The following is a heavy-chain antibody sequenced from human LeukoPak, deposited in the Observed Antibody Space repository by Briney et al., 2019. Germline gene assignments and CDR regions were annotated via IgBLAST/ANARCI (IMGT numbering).Heavy chain of an antibody. D-gene: IGHD6-6*01. CDR2: ISSGGSNM. Sequence: GGSLTLSCAASGFTFRNYEMNWVRQAPGKGLEWISYISSGGSNMYYADFVKGRFTVSRDNAKNSLFLQMNSLRAEDTAVYYCARDTPNYSSSADYWGQGTLFTVSS. CDR1: GFTFRNYE. CDR3: ARDTPNYSSSADY. V-gene: IGHV3-48*03. J-gene: IGHJ4*02.